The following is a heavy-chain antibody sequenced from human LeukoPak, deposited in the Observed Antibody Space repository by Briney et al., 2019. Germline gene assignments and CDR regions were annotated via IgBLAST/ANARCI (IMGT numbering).Heavy chain of an antibody. J-gene: IGHJ4*02. CDR1: GGSISSGGYY. CDR3: ARGFVLANWSEAFDY. V-gene: IGHV4-61*08. D-gene: IGHD1-20*01. CDR2: IYYSGST. Sequence: PSQTLSLTCTVSGGSISSGGYYWSWIRQPPGKGLEWIGYIYYSGSTNYNPSLKSRVTISVDTSKNQFSLKLSSVTAADTAVYYCARGFVLANWSEAFDYWGQGTLVTVSS.